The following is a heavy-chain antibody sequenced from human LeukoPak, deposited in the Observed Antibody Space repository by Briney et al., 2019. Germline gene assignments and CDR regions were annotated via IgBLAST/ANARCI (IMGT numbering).Heavy chain of an antibody. V-gene: IGHV5-51*01. CDR1: GYSFTSYW. CDR2: IYPGDSDT. J-gene: IGHJ5*02. Sequence: GESLKISCKGSGYSFTSYWIGWVRQMPGKGLEWMGIIYPGDSDTRYSPSFQGQFTISADKAISTAYLQWSSLKASDTAMYYCARHFRDYDFWSGYYSGFDPWGQGTLVTVSS. CDR3: ARHFRDYDFWSGYYSGFDP. D-gene: IGHD3-3*01.